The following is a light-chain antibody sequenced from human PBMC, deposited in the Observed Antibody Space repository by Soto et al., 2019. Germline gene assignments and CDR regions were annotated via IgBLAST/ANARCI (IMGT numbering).Light chain of an antibody. Sequence: QSALTQPASVSGSPGQSITISCTVTSSDVGGYNYVSWYQQHPGKAPKLMLYEVSNRPSGVSNRFSGSKSGNTASLTISGLQAEDEADYYCSSYTSSSTPYVFGTGTKVTVL. CDR3: SSYTSSSTPYV. CDR2: EVS. V-gene: IGLV2-14*01. CDR1: SSDVGGYNY. J-gene: IGLJ1*01.